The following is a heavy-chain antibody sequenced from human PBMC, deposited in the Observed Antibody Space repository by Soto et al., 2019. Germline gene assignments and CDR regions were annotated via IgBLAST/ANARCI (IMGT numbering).Heavy chain of an antibody. Sequence: QLQLRESGAGLVKPSETLSLTCTVSGGSISSGAYSWTWIRQSPGKGLEWLGFIYQSGSTYYSPSLKRRVSISIDKSKTQLSLNLRSVTAADTAVYYCARDNSGCSNSDCYLSGWFDPWGQGTLVTVSS. CDR2: IYQSGST. V-gene: IGHV4-30-2*06. D-gene: IGHD2-2*01. J-gene: IGHJ5*02. CDR1: GGSISSGAYS. CDR3: ARDNSGCSNSDCYLSGWFDP.